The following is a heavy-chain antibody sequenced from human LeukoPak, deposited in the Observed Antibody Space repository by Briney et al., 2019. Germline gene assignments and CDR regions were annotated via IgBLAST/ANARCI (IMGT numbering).Heavy chain of an antibody. J-gene: IGHJ4*02. V-gene: IGHV3-66*01. Sequence: GGSLRLSCAVSGFTVSSNYMNWVRQAPGKGLEWVSVISNGGATYYADSVKGRFIISTDNFKNTLYPQMNTLRADDTAVYYCARGAFDWGQGTLVTVSS. CDR2: ISNGGAT. CDR3: ARGAFD. CDR1: GFTVSSNY.